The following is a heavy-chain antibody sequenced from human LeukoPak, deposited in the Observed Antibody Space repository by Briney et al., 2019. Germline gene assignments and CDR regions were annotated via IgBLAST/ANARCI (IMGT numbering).Heavy chain of an antibody. D-gene: IGHD5-18*01. V-gene: IGHV4-34*01. J-gene: IGHJ4*02. CDR2: INDSGST. CDR3: ARAGGYGLIDY. CDR1: GGSFSAYY. Sequence: SETLSLTCAVYGGSFSAYYWNWFRQPPGKGLEWIGEINDSGSTNYNTSLKSRFTISVDTSKNQFSLKVGSMTAADTAVYCCARAGGYGLIDYWGQGTMVTVSS.